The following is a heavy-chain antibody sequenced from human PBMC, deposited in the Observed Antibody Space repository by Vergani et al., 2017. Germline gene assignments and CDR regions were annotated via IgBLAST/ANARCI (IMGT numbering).Heavy chain of an antibody. V-gene: IGHV1-46*03. Sequence: QVQVVQSGAAVKKSGASVKVSCKTSGYTFSNYYMHWVRQAPGQGLEWMGIINPSGGHTNYARKFQGRVTMTRDTSTSTVYMELSSLRSEDTAIYYCARGDYGILTGYRYWGQGTMVTVSA. CDR3: ARGDYGILTGYRY. CDR1: GYTFSNYY. CDR2: INPSGGHT. J-gene: IGHJ4*02. D-gene: IGHD3-9*01.